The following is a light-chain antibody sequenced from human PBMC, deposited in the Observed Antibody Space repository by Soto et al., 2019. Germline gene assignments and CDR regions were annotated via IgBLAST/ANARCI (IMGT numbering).Light chain of an antibody. V-gene: IGLV1-40*01. Sequence: QSVLTQPPSVSGAPGQRVTISCTGSSSNIGAGYDVHWYQQLPGRAPKLLIYDNTNRPSGVPDRFSGSKSGTSASLAITGLQAEDEADYYCQVWDSSSDHRGVFGTGTKLTVL. CDR1: SSNIGAGYD. CDR3: QVWDSSSDHRGV. CDR2: DNT. J-gene: IGLJ1*01.